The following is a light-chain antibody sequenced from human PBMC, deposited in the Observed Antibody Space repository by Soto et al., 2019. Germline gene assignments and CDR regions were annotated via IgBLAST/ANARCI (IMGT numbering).Light chain of an antibody. CDR1: QSLLHSNGYNY. Sequence: DIVMTQAPLSLPVTPGEPASIAFRSSQSLLHSNGYNYLDWYLQKPGQSPQLLIYLGSNRASGVPERFSGSGSGTDFTLKISRVEAEDVGVYYCMQSQQRLPGFGGGTKVDI. V-gene: IGKV2-28*01. CDR3: MQSQQRLPG. CDR2: LGS. J-gene: IGKJ4*01.